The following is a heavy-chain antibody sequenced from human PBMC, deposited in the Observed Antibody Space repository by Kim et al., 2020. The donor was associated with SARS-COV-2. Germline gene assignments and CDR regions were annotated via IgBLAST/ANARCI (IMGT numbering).Heavy chain of an antibody. CDR1: GFTFSSYN. CDR3: GRSTLRAFDL. J-gene: IGHJ3*01. V-gene: IGHV3-48*01. Sequence: GGSLRLSCAASGFTFSSYNMNWVRQAPGKGLEWISYISSSGNNIYYADSVKGRFTISRDNAKNSLYLQVSSLRAEDTAIYYCGRSTLRAFDLWGQGTMVT. CDR2: ISSSGNNI. D-gene: IGHD2-2*01.